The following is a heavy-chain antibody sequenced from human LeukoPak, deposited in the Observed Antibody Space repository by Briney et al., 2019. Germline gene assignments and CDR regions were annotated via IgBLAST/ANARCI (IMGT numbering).Heavy chain of an antibody. CDR2: IYSGGST. Sequence: TGGSLRLSCAASGFTVSSNYMSWVRQAPGKGLEWVSVIYSGGSTYYADSVKGRFTISRDNSKNTLYLQMNSLRAEDTAVYYCAGQWLVLDYYYGMDVWGQGTTVTVSS. D-gene: IGHD6-19*01. J-gene: IGHJ6*02. CDR3: AGQWLVLDYYYGMDV. CDR1: GFTVSSNY. V-gene: IGHV3-66*02.